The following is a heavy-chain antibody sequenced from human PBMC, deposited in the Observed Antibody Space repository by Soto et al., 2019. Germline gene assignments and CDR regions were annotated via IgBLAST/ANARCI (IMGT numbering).Heavy chain of an antibody. J-gene: IGHJ5*02. CDR1: GYSFTGYW. V-gene: IGHV5-10-1*01. Sequence: GESLKISCKGAGYSFTGYWISWVRQMTGKGLEWMGRIDPSDSYTNYSPSFQGHVTISADKSISTAYLQWSSLRASDTAMYYCATQYSSSLHIGFDPWGQGTLVTVSS. CDR2: IDPSDSYT. CDR3: ATQYSSSLHIGFDP. D-gene: IGHD6-13*01.